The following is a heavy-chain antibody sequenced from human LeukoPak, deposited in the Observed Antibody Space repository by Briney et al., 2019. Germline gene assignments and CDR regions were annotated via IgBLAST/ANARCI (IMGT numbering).Heavy chain of an antibody. CDR1: GDSISSGDYY. CDR3: ARESFFDY. CDR2: ISSSGST. Sequence: SETLSLTCTVSGDSISSGDYYWSWIRQPAGKGLEWIGRISSSGSTNYNPSLKSRVTISVDTSKNQFSLKLSSVTAADTAVYYCARESFFDYWGQGTLVTVSS. V-gene: IGHV4-61*02. J-gene: IGHJ4*02.